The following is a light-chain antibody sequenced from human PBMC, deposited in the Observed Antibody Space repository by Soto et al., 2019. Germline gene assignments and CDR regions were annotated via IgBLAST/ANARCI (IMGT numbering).Light chain of an antibody. Sequence: EIVLTQFPATLSLSPGERATLSCRASQSVNNYLAWYQQKPGQAPRLLIYDASNRATGIPARFSGSGSGTDFSLSISSLEPEDFAIYYCQQRSNWRLTFGQGTRLEIK. V-gene: IGKV3-11*01. CDR2: DAS. CDR3: QQRSNWRLT. CDR1: QSVNNY. J-gene: IGKJ5*01.